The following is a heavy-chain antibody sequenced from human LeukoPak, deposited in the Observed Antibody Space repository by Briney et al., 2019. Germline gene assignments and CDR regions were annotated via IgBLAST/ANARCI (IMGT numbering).Heavy chain of an antibody. CDR2: IWYDGSNK. CDR3: ARDPYIVATSENSWSLDY. V-gene: IGHV3-33*01. CDR1: GFTFSSYG. J-gene: IGHJ4*02. D-gene: IGHD5-12*01. Sequence: GRSLRLSCAASGFTFSSYGMHWVRQAPGKGLEWVAVIWYDGSNKYYADSVKGRFTISRDNSKNTLYLQMNSLRAEDTAVYYCARDPYIVATSENSWSLDYWGQGTLVTVSS.